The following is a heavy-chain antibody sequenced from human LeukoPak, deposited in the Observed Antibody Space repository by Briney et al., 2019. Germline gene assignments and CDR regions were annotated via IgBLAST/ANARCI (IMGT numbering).Heavy chain of an antibody. Sequence: GGSLRLSCAASGFTFSNYGMSWVRQAPGKGLEWVSAISGSGGSTYYADSVKGRFTISRDNSKNTLYLQMNSLRAEDTAVYYCAREGSSIAVAGTPKFFDYWGQGTLVTVSS. CDR3: AREGSSIAVAGTPKFFDY. V-gene: IGHV3-23*01. D-gene: IGHD6-19*01. J-gene: IGHJ4*02. CDR1: GFTFSNYG. CDR2: ISGSGGST.